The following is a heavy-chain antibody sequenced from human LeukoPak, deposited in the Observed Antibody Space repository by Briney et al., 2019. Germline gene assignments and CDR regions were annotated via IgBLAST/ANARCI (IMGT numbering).Heavy chain of an antibody. V-gene: IGHV1-69*13. J-gene: IGHJ4*02. CDR2: IIPIFGTA. Sequence: ASVKVSCKASGGTFSSYAISWVRQAPGQGLEWMGGIIPIFGTANYAQKFQGRVTITADESTSTAYMELSSLRSEDTAVYYCARANIGARLRLGELSSFDYWGQGTLVTVSS. CDR3: ARANIGARLRLGELSSFDY. CDR1: GGTFSSYA. D-gene: IGHD3-16*02.